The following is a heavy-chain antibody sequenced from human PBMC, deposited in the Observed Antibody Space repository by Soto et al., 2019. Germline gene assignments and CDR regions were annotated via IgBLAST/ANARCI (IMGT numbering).Heavy chain of an antibody. J-gene: IGHJ6*02. V-gene: IGHV4-30-2*06. Sequence: SETLSLTCAVSGGSISGGNYSWSWIRQSPGKGLEWIGYIYQGRSTYYNPSLKSRVVISVDASKSQFSLRLNSVTAADTAVYDCASGKGRRQLALYYCYGMDVWGQGTTVTVSS. CDR3: ASGKGRRQLALYYCYGMDV. CDR1: GGSISGGNYS. D-gene: IGHD6-6*01. CDR2: IYQGRST.